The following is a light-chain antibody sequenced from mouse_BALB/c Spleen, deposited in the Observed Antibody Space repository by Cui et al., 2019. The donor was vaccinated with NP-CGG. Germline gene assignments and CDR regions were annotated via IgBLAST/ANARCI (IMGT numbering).Light chain of an antibody. CDR3: ALWYSNHWV. CDR2: GTN. V-gene: IGLV1*01. Sequence: QAVVTQESALTTSPGETVTLTCRSSIGAVTTSNYANWVQEKSDHLFTGLIGGTNNRVPGVPARFSGSLIGDKAALTITGAQTEDEAIYFCALWYSNHWVFGGGTKVTVL. J-gene: IGLJ1*01. CDR1: IGAVTTSNY.